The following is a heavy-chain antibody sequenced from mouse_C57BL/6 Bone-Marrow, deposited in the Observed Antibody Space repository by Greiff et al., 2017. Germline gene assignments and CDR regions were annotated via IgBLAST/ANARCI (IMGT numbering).Heavy chain of an antibody. CDR3: ARDRNYYGSSYLYFDY. CDR2: ISDGGSYT. D-gene: IGHD1-1*01. V-gene: IGHV5-4*01. J-gene: IGHJ2*01. CDR1: GFTFSSYA. Sequence: EVMLVESGGGLVKPGGSLKLSCAASGFTFSSYAMSWVRQTPEKRLEWVATISDGGSYTYYPNNVKGRFTISRDNAKNNLYLQMSHLKSEDTAMYYCARDRNYYGSSYLYFDYWGQGTTLTVSS.